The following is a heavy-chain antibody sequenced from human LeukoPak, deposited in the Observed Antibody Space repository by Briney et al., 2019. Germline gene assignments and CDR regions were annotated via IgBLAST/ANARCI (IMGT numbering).Heavy chain of an antibody. CDR2: IRSKANSYAT. J-gene: IGHJ3*02. V-gene: IGHV3-73*01. CDR1: GFTFSGSA. CDR3: ARVGTSCSYAFDI. D-gene: IGHD2-2*01. Sequence: GGSLRLSCAASGFTFSGSAMHWVRQASGKGLEWVGRIRSKANSYATAYAASVKGRFTISRDNAKNSLYLQMNSLRAEDTAVYYCARVGTSCSYAFDIWGQGTMVTVSS.